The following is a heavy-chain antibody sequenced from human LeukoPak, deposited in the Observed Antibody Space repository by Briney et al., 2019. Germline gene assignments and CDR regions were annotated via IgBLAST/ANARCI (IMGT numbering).Heavy chain of an antibody. V-gene: IGHV3-23*01. CDR2: ISGSGGST. D-gene: IGHD3-10*01. Sequence: GSLRLSCAASGFTFSSYAMSWVRQAPGKGLEWVSAISGSGGSTYYADSVKGRFTISRDNSKNTLYLQMNSLRAEDTAVYYCAKVKDYYGSGSYYDAFDIWGQGTMVTVSS. CDR1: GFTFSSYA. CDR3: AKVKDYYGSGSYYDAFDI. J-gene: IGHJ3*02.